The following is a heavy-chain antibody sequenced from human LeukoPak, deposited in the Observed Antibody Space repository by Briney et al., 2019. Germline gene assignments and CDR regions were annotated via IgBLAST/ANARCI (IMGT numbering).Heavy chain of an antibody. V-gene: IGHV1-2*04. CDR2: INPNSGGT. CDR3: ATGHDYGDPGTFDY. D-gene: IGHD4-17*01. Sequence: ASVKVSCKASGYTFTGYYTHWVRQAPGQGLEWMGWINPNSGGTNYAQKFQGWVTMTRDTSISTAYMELSSLRSEDTAVYYCATGHDYGDPGTFDYWGQGTLVTVSS. J-gene: IGHJ4*02. CDR1: GYTFTGYY.